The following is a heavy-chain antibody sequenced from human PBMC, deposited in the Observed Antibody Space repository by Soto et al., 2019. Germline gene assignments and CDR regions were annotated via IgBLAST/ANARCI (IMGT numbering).Heavy chain of an antibody. Sequence: QVQLQEWGPGLVKPSQTLSLTCTVSGGSISSGGYYWSWIRQHPGKGLEWIGYIYYSGSTYYNPSLKSRVTISVDTSKNQFALKLSSVTAADTAVYYCARYPGYYDFWSGYYTGFDYYMDVWGKGTTVTVSS. CDR3: ARYPGYYDFWSGYYTGFDYYMDV. CDR2: IYYSGST. D-gene: IGHD3-3*01. V-gene: IGHV4-31*03. CDR1: GGSISSGGYY. J-gene: IGHJ6*03.